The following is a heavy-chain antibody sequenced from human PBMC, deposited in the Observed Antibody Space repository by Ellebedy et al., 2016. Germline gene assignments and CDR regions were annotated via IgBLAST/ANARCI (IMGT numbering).Heavy chain of an antibody. CDR3: VKGASSGSWVTMEY. CDR1: GFTLSSYA. CDR2: ITGDTGTT. D-gene: IGHD6-13*01. V-gene: IGHV3-23*01. Sequence: GESLKISCAASGFTLSSYAMTWVRQAAGEGLEWVSAITGDTGTTYYADSVKGRFTISRDDSRNTLYLQMNSLRVEDTALYYCVKGASSGSWVTMEYWGQGALVTVSS. J-gene: IGHJ4*02.